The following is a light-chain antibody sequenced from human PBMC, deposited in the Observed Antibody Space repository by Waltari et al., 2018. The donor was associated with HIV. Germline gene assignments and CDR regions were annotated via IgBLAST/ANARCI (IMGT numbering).Light chain of an antibody. J-gene: IGLJ2*01. CDR3: VAWDDTLSGPV. Sequence: QSLLTQPPSASGTPGQRVTISCSGSRSNIGTNYVSWYQQLTGTAPKLLIYRDDQRPSGVPDRFSASKSGTSASLDISGLRSEDETDYYCVAWDDTLSGPVFGGGTKLTVL. CDR2: RDD. CDR1: RSNIGTNY. V-gene: IGLV1-47*01.